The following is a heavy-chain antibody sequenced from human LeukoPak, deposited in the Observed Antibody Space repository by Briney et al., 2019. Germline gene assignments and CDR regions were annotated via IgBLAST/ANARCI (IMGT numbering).Heavy chain of an antibody. J-gene: IGHJ3*02. Sequence: PSQTLSLTCSVSGGSISSGRYYCSWIRHPAGKGLEWIGRIYTSGSTNYNASLKSRVTISVDTSKNQFSLKLSSVTAADTAVYYCARSSSDARSAFDIWGQGTMVIVSS. D-gene: IGHD6-6*01. V-gene: IGHV4-61*02. CDR3: ARSSSDARSAFDI. CDR2: IYTSGST. CDR1: GGSISSGRYY.